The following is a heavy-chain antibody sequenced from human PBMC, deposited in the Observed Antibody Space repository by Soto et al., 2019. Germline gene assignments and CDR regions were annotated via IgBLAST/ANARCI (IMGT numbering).Heavy chain of an antibody. CDR3: ARNSYYVLASSSHTIYYYYGMDV. Sequence: SVKVSCKASGGTFSSYAISWVRQAPGQGLGWMGGIIPIFGTANYAQKFQGRVTITADESTSTAYMELSSLRSEDTAVYYCARNSYYVLASSSHTIYYYYGMDVWGQGTTVTVSS. J-gene: IGHJ6*02. CDR1: GGTFSSYA. V-gene: IGHV1-69*13. CDR2: IIPIFGTA. D-gene: IGHD3-16*02.